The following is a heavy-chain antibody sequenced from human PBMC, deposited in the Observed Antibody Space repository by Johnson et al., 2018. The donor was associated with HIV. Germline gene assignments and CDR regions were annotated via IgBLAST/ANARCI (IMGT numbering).Heavy chain of an antibody. CDR1: GFTFSSYA. J-gene: IGHJ3*02. Sequence: QVQLVESGGGVVQPGRSLRLSCAASGFTFSSYAMHWVRQAPGKGLEWVAVISYDGSNKYYADSVKGRFTISRDNSKNTLYLQMNSLRAEDTAVYYWAREGGGYDGKCAFDIWGQGTMVTVSS. D-gene: IGHD5-12*01. CDR3: AREGGGYDGKCAFDI. V-gene: IGHV3-30-3*01. CDR2: ISYDGSNK.